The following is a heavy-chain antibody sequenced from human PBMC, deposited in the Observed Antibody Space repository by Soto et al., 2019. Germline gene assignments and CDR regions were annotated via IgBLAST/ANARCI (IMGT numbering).Heavy chain of an antibody. CDR3: ARGSRITMIVASTRELDP. V-gene: IGHV1-69*12. J-gene: IGHJ5*02. CDR1: GGTFSSYA. D-gene: IGHD3-22*01. CDR2: IIPIFGTA. Sequence: QVQLVQSGAEVKKPGSSVKVSCKASGGTFSSYAISWVRQAPGQGLEWMGGIIPIFGTANYAQKFQGRVTITADESTSTAYMELSSLRSEDTAVYYCARGSRITMIVASTRELDPWGQGTLVTVSS.